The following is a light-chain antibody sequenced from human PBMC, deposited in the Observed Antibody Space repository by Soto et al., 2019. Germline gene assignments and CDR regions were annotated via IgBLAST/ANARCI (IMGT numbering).Light chain of an antibody. Sequence: DIQMTQSPSTLSASVGDRVTITCRASQSISSWLAWYQQKTGKAPKLLIYDASSLESGVPSRFSGSGSGTEFTLSTSSLQPDDFATYYCQQYNSYSPWTFGQGTKVEIK. CDR2: DAS. CDR1: QSISSW. J-gene: IGKJ1*01. V-gene: IGKV1-5*01. CDR3: QQYNSYSPWT.